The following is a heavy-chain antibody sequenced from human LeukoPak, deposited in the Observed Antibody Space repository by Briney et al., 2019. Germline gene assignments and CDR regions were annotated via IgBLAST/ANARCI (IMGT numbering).Heavy chain of an antibody. CDR1: GFTFSSYA. CDR2: ISYDGSNK. D-gene: IGHD2-15*01. CDR3: ARSDCSGGSCYGESFDY. V-gene: IGHV3-30-3*01. Sequence: GRSLRLSCAASGFTFSSYAMHWVRQAPGKGLEWVAVISYDGSNKYYADSVKGRFTISRDNSKNTLYLQMNSLRAEDTAVYYCARSDCSGGSCYGESFDYWGQGPLVTVSS. J-gene: IGHJ4*02.